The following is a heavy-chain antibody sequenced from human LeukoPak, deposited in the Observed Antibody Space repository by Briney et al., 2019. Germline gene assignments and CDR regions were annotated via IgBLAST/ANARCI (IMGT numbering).Heavy chain of an antibody. D-gene: IGHD4-17*01. CDR1: GFSLSTSGVG. J-gene: IGHJ4*02. Sequence: ESGPTLVKPTQTLTLTCTFSGFSLSTSGVGVGWIRQPPGKALEWLALIYWDDDKRYSPSLKSRLTITKDTSKNQVVLTMTNMDPVDTATYYCAYSVPHYGDYIGVYYFDYWGQGTLVTVSS. CDR3: AYSVPHYGDYIGVYYFDY. V-gene: IGHV2-5*02. CDR2: IYWDDDK.